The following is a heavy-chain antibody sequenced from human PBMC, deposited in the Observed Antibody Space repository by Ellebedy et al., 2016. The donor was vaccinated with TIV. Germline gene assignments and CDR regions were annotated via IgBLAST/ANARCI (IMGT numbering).Heavy chain of an antibody. J-gene: IGHJ2*01. Sequence: AASVKVSCKASGGTFSSYAISWVRQAPGQGLEWMGGIITIFGTAKYAQKFQGRVTIAADESTSTAYMALSSLRSEDTAVYYWATDRAPDGRNWYFDLWGRGTVVTVSS. D-gene: IGHD5-24*01. V-gene: IGHV1-69*13. CDR1: GGTFSSYA. CDR3: ATDRAPDGRNWYFDL. CDR2: IITIFGTA.